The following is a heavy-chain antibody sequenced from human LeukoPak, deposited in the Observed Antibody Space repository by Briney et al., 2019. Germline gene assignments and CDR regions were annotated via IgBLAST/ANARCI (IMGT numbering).Heavy chain of an antibody. CDR3: ARSSGWWSLDY. CDR2: INSDGSSI. CDR1: GFTFSSYW. Sequence: GGSLRLSCAASGFTFSSYWMHWVRQAPGKGLVWVSRINSDGSSISYADSVKGRFTISRDNAKNTLYLQMNSLRAEDTAVYYCARSSGWWSLDYWGQGTLVTVSS. D-gene: IGHD6-19*01. J-gene: IGHJ4*02. V-gene: IGHV3-74*01.